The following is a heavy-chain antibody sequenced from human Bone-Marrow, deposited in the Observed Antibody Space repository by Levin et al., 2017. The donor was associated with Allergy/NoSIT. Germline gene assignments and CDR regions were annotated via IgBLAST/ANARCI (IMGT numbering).Heavy chain of an antibody. V-gene: IGHV3-30-3*01. CDR2: ISDDGSNT. CDR1: GFTFSTYA. D-gene: IGHD6-13*01. Sequence: GGSLRLSCVASGFTFSTYAMHWVRQAPGKGLEWVAFISDDGSNTYYSDSVKGRFTISRDISKNTLYLQVNSLRAEDTAIYYCARDLGSSSIWYVDYWGQGTLVTVSS. CDR3: ARDLGSSSIWYVDY. J-gene: IGHJ4*02.